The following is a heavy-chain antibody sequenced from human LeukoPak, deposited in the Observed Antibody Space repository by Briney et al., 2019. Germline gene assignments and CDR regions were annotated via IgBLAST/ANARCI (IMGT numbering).Heavy chain of an antibody. J-gene: IGHJ4*02. CDR3: VRGSYGDYEY. D-gene: IGHD4/OR15-4a*01. CDR2: ISSSSSYI. V-gene: IGHV3-21*01. CDR1: GFTFSSYS. Sequence: GGSLRLSCAASGFTFSSYSMNWVRQAPGKGLEWVSSISSSSSYICYADSVKGRLTISRDNAKNSLYLQMNSLRVEDTAVYYCVRGSYGDYEYWGQGTLVTVSS.